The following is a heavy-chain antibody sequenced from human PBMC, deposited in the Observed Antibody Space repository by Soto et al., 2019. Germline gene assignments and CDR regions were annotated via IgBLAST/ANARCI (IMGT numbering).Heavy chain of an antibody. V-gene: IGHV3-7*04. CDR3: ARDVISVQVGYFQH. J-gene: IGHJ1*01. D-gene: IGHD2-21*01. CDR2: IKEDGSEK. Sequence: EVQLVESGGGLVQPGGSLRLSCTASGFTFNTYWMSWVRQAPGKGLEWVANIKEDGSEKYYVDSVMGRFTISRDNAKNSMYLQMNSLRAEDTAVYYCARDVISVQVGYFQHWGQGTLVTVSS. CDR1: GFTFNTYW.